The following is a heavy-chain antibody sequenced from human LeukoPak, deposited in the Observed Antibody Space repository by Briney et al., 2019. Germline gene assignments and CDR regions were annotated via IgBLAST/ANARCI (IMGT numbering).Heavy chain of an antibody. D-gene: IGHD6-13*01. J-gene: IGHJ4*02. CDR3: ARVHRGYSSSWPRLDY. V-gene: IGHV4-34*01. CDR1: GGSFSGYY. Sequence: SETLSLSCAVYGGSFSGYYWSWIRQPPGKGLEWIGEINHSGSTNYNPSLKSRVTISVDTSKNQFSLKLSSVTAADTAVYYCARVHRGYSSSWPRLDYWGQGTLVTVSS. CDR2: INHSGST.